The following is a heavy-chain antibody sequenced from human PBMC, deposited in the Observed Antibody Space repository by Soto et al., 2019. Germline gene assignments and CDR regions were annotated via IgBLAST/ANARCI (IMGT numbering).Heavy chain of an antibody. V-gene: IGHV1-24*01. J-gene: IGHJ4*02. Sequence: GASVKVSCKVSGYTLTELSMHWVRQAPGKGLEWMGGFDPEDGETIYAQKFQGRVTMTEDTSTDTAYMELSSLRSEDTAVYYCATRAHYYGSGSYYTLDYWGQGTLVTVSS. CDR2: FDPEDGET. D-gene: IGHD3-10*01. CDR1: GYTLTELS. CDR3: ATRAHYYGSGSYYTLDY.